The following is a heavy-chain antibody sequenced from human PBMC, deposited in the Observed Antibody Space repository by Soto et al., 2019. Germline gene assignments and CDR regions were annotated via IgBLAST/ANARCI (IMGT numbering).Heavy chain of an antibody. CDR1: RFIFSSYW. CDR3: ARLQGIAVGFFDF. J-gene: IGHJ4*02. V-gene: IGHV3-7*01. D-gene: IGHD6-19*01. Sequence: GGSLRLSCVASRFIFSSYWMSWVRQAPGKGLEWVANIKQDGSEKSYVDSVKGRFTISRDNAKNSLSLQMNGLRAEDTAVYYCARLQGIAVGFFDFWGQGTLVTVSS. CDR2: IKQDGSEK.